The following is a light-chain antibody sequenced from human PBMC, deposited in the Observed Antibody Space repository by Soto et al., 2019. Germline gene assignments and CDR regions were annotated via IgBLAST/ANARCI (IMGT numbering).Light chain of an antibody. Sequence: DIPLTQSPSTLSASVGDRVTITCRASQYVGSWLAWYQQKPGKAPKLLIYKASNLQSGVPSRFSGSGSATEFTLTISSLQPDDSATYYCQRYNGTFGQGTRLEIK. CDR1: QYVGSW. CDR3: QRYNGT. V-gene: IGKV1-5*03. J-gene: IGKJ5*01. CDR2: KAS.